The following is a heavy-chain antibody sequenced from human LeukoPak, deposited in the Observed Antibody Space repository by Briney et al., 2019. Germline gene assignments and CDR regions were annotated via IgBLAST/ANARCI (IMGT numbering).Heavy chain of an antibody. D-gene: IGHD6-13*01. CDR2: ISSSSSYR. J-gene: IGHJ4*02. Sequence: GGSLRLSCVVSGIPFSDYYMNCIRQAPGKGLEWISYISSSSSYRDYAASVKGRFTISRDNAKNVLYLQMNSLRVEDTAVYYCAAGTAADYWGLGTLVAVSS. CDR1: GIPFSDYY. V-gene: IGHV3-11*03. CDR3: AAGTAADY.